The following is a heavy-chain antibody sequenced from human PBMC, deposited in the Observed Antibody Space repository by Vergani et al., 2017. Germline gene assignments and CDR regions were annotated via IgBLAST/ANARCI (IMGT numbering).Heavy chain of an antibody. CDR1: GGPISSSNW. Sequence: QVQLQESGPGLVKPPGTLSPTFAVSGGPISSSNWWSWVRQPPGKGLEWIGEIYHSGSTNYNPALKSQVTISINKSKHQFSLEVTSVTAADTAIYFCARTESFMVRYFHLALWGQGTLVTVSS. D-gene: IGHD3-9*01. CDR2: IYHSGST. CDR3: ARTESFMVRYFHLAL. J-gene: IGHJ4*02. V-gene: IGHV4-4*01.